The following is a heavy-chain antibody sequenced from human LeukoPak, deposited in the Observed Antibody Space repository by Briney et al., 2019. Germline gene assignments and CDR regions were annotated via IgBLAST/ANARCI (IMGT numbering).Heavy chain of an antibody. D-gene: IGHD2-2*02. CDR2: INPNSGGT. J-gene: IGHJ4*02. CDR3: AIYCSSTSCYKIGDY. Sequence: GASVKVSCKASGYTFTGYYMHWVRQAPGQGLEWMGWINPNSGGTNYAQKFQGRVTMTRDTSISTAYMELSRLRSDDTAVYYCAIYCSSTSCYKIGDYWGQGTLVTVSS. CDR1: GYTFTGYY. V-gene: IGHV1-2*02.